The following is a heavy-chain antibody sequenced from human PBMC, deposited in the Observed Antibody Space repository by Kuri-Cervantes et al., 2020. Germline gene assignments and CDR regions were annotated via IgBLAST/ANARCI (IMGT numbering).Heavy chain of an antibody. J-gene: IGHJ6*02. Sequence: ASVKVSCKASGYTFTSYDINWVRQATGQGLEWMGWMNPNSGNTGYAQKFQGRVTMTRNTSISTAYMELSSLRSEDTAVYYCARVGDGYNYVHYYYYGMDVWGQGTTVTVSS. V-gene: IGHV1-8*02. CDR3: ARVGDGYNYVHYYYYGMDV. CDR1: GYTFTSYD. D-gene: IGHD5-24*01. CDR2: MNPNSGNT.